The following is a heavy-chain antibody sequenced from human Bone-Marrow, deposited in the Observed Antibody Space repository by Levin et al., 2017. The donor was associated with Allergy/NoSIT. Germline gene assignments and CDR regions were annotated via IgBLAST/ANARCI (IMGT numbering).Heavy chain of an antibody. D-gene: IGHD6-13*01. V-gene: IGHV3-15*01. Sequence: GESLKISCAASGFTFSYAWMTWVRQAPGKGLEWVGHIKSKTDGGTTDYAAPVKGRFTISRDDSKATLYLQMNSLKIEDTAVYYCATISSIWYVDYFDSWGQGTLVTVSS. CDR1: GFTFSYAW. CDR2: IKSKTDGGTT. CDR3: ATISSIWYVDYFDS. J-gene: IGHJ4*02.